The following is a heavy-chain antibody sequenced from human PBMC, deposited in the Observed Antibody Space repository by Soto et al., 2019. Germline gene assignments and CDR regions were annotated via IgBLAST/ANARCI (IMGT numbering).Heavy chain of an antibody. CDR2: VFHTGFT. CDR1: GGSLNANH. D-gene: IGHD4-17*01. CDR3: AKGGRLRSPFGF. Sequence: QVQLQQWGAGLVKSSETLSLTCAVYGGSLNANHWSWIRQPPGKGLEWIGEVFHTGFTNYNPSLNSRVTISVDTSKNQFSLKLSSVTAADTAVYFCAKGGRLRSPFGFWGQGTLVSVSS. J-gene: IGHJ4*02. V-gene: IGHV4-34*01.